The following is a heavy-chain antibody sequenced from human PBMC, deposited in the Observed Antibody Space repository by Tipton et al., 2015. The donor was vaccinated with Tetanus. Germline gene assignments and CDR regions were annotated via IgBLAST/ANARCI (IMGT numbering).Heavy chain of an antibody. CDR2: IGAAGDT. J-gene: IGHJ4*02. D-gene: IGHD3-22*01. CDR1: GFTFSSYA. Sequence: SLRLSCAASGFTFSSYAMSWARQAPGKGLEWVSVIGAAGDTYYPGSVKGRFTISRENAKNSLYLQMNSLRAGDTAVYYCARSSGYSGLGYWGQGTLVTVSS. V-gene: IGHV3-13*01. CDR3: ARSSGYSGLGY.